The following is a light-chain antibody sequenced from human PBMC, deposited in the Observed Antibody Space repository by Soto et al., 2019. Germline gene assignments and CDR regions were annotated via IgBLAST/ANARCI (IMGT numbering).Light chain of an antibody. J-gene: IGLJ1*01. Sequence: QSALTQPPSASGSPGQSVTISCTGTSSDIGAYIYVSWYQQHPGKAPKLMISEVSRQPSGVPERFSGSKSGNTASLTVSGLQADDEAHYYCSSYAGSNNFVFGTGTKVTVL. CDR3: SSYAGSNNFV. CDR2: EVS. CDR1: SSDIGAYIY. V-gene: IGLV2-8*01.